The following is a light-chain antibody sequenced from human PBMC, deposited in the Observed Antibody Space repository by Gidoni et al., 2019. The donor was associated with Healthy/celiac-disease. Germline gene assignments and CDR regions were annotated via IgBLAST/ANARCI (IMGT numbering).Light chain of an antibody. V-gene: IGKV1-9*01. Sequence: DIQLTQSPSFLSASVGDRVTITCRASQGISSYLAWYQQKPGNAPKLLIYAASTLQSGVPSRFSGSGSGKEFTLTISSLQPEDFATYYCQQLNSYPGFTFGPGTKVDIK. CDR2: AAS. J-gene: IGKJ3*01. CDR3: QQLNSYPGFT. CDR1: QGISSY.